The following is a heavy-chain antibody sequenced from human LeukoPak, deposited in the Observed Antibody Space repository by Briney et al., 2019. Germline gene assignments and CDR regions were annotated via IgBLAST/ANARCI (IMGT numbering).Heavy chain of an antibody. CDR3: ARHAYLQYSSPSFDP. CDR2: IYYSGST. Sequence: PSETLSLTCTVSGGSISSGGYYWSWIRQHPGKGLEWIGYIYYSGSTYYNPSLKSRVTISVDTSKNQFSLKLSSVTAADTAVYYCARHAYLQYSSPSFDPWGQGTLVTVSS. CDR1: GGSISSGGYY. V-gene: IGHV4-31*03. J-gene: IGHJ5*02. D-gene: IGHD6-6*01.